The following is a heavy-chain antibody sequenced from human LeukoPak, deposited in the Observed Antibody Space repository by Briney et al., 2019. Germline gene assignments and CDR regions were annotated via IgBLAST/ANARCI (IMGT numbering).Heavy chain of an antibody. CDR1: GFTFSSYA. Sequence: PGGSLRLSCAASGFTFSSYAMSWVRQAPGKGPEWVSAISGSGGSTYYADSVKGRFTISRDNSKNTLYLQMNSLRAEDTAVYYCARDSVTYDSSGYYYYHYHYGMDVWGQGTTVTVSS. V-gene: IGHV3-23*01. CDR2: ISGSGGST. D-gene: IGHD3-22*01. J-gene: IGHJ6*02. CDR3: ARDSVTYDSSGYYYYHYHYGMDV.